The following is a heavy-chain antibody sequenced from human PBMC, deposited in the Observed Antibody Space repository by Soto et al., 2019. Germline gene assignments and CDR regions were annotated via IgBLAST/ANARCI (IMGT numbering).Heavy chain of an antibody. CDR2: ISGSGGST. Sequence: GGSLRLSCAASGFTFSSYAMSWVRQAPGKGLEWVSAISGSGGSTYYADSVKGRYTISRDNSKNTLYLQMNSLRAEDTAVYYCAKGRGGSYSGYFDYWGQGTLVTVSS. CDR1: GFTFSSYA. D-gene: IGHD1-26*01. J-gene: IGHJ4*02. CDR3: AKGRGGSYSGYFDY. V-gene: IGHV3-23*01.